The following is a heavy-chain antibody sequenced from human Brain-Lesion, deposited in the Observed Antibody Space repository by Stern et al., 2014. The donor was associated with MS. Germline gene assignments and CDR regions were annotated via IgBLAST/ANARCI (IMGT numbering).Heavy chain of an antibody. V-gene: IGHV4-39*01. Sequence: VQLVESGPGLVKPSETLSLTCTVAGGSVSSTSYAWAWIRQPPGKGLEWIGTIYYSGNTYYSPSLKSRLTISLDPSQNQFSLQLSSVTAADTAVYYCAGEEDIRYCSGGSCTGNWFDPWGQGTLVTVSS. CDR2: IYYSGNT. CDR1: GGSVSSTSYA. CDR3: AGEEDIRYCSGGSCTGNWFDP. D-gene: IGHD2-15*01. J-gene: IGHJ5*02.